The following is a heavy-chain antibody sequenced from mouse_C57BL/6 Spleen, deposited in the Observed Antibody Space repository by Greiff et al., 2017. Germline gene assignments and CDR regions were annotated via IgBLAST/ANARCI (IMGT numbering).Heavy chain of an antibody. Sequence: DVKLVESGGGLVKPGGSLKLSCAASGFTFSSYTMSWVRQTPEKRLAWVATISGGGGNTYYPDSVKGRFTISRDNAKNTLYLQMSSLRSEDTALYYCARGYGSSYPGYFDVWGTGTTVTVSS. J-gene: IGHJ1*03. CDR1: GFTFSSYT. CDR3: ARGYGSSYPGYFDV. V-gene: IGHV5-9*01. D-gene: IGHD1-1*01. CDR2: ISGGGGNT.